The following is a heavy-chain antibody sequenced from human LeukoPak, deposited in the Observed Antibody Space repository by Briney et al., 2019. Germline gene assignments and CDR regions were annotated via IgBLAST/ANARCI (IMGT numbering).Heavy chain of an antibody. CDR2: IIPILGIA. CDR3: ARPDMRYCSSTSCSKNSAYYYYGMDV. Sequence: ASVKVSCKASGGTFSRYAISWVRQAPGQGLKWRGWIIPILGIANYAQKFQGRVTITADKSTSTAYMELSSLRSEDTAVYYCARPDMRYCSSTSCSKNSAYYYYGMDVRGQGTTVTVSS. V-gene: IGHV1-69*10. J-gene: IGHJ6*02. D-gene: IGHD2-2*01. CDR1: GGTFSRYA.